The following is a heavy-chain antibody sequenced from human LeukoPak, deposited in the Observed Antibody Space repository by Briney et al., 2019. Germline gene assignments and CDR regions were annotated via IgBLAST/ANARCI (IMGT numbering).Heavy chain of an antibody. CDR2: TSAYNGNT. CDR3: ARSLDYYDSSGEDFDY. V-gene: IGHV1-18*01. Sequence: AAVKVSCKASGYTFTSYGISWVRQAPGQGLEWMGWTSAYNGNTNYAQKLQGRVTMTTDTSTSTAYMELRSLRSDDTAVYYCARSLDYYDSSGEDFDYWGQGTLVTVSS. CDR1: GYTFTSYG. J-gene: IGHJ4*02. D-gene: IGHD3-22*01.